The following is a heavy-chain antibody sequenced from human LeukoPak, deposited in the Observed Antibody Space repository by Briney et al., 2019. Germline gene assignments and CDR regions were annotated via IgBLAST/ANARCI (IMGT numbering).Heavy chain of an antibody. CDR3: ARELSGYYDRGGYRDALDI. J-gene: IGHJ3*02. CDR1: GVSMSRNSYS. V-gene: IGHV4-30-2*01. D-gene: IGHD3-22*01. CDR2: IYDSGST. Sequence: SETLSLTCAVSGVSMSRNSYSWGWIRQPPGKGLEWIVYIYDSGSTYYNPSLKSRVTISLDESKKQFSLMLTSVTAADTATYYCARELSGYYDRGGYRDALDIWGRGTMVIVS.